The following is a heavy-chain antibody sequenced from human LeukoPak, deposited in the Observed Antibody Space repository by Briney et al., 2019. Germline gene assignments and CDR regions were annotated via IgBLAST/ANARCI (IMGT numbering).Heavy chain of an antibody. V-gene: IGHV3-9*01. Sequence: LGGSLRLSCAASGFTFDDYAMHWVRQAPGKGLEWVSGITWNSGSIDYADSVKGRFTVSRDNAKTSLYLQMNSLRPEDTALYYCAKSPKDSGYYEPIDYWGQGTLVTVSS. D-gene: IGHD3-22*01. CDR1: GFTFDDYA. CDR2: ITWNSGSI. J-gene: IGHJ4*02. CDR3: AKSPKDSGYYEPIDY.